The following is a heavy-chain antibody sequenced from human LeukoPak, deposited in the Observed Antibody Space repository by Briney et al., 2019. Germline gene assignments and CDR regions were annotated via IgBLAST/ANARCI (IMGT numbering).Heavy chain of an antibody. V-gene: IGHV1-2*04. CDR1: GGTFSSYA. D-gene: IGHD3-10*01. J-gene: IGHJ6*02. Sequence: ASVKVSCKASGGTFSSYATSWVRQAPGQGLEWMGWINPNSGGTNYAQKFQGWVTMTRDASISTAYMELSRLRSDDTAVYYCAREEALWFGELLDTTSRYGMDVWGQGTTVTVSS. CDR3: AREEALWFGELLDTTSRYGMDV. CDR2: INPNSGGT.